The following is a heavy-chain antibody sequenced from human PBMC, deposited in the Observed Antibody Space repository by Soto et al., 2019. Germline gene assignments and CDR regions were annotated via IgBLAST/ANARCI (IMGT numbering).Heavy chain of an antibody. CDR3: ARPDLSTYYYGSGRIWFDP. J-gene: IGHJ5*02. Sequence: PSETLSLTCTVSGGSIGSSRGHWGWIRQPPGKGLEWIASIKYSGTTFYNPSLKSRVTLSVDTSKNQFALRLSSVTAAETAVYYCARPDLSTYYYGSGRIWFDPWGQGTLVTVSS. CDR2: IKYSGTT. V-gene: IGHV4-39*01. CDR1: GGSIGSSRGH. D-gene: IGHD3-10*01.